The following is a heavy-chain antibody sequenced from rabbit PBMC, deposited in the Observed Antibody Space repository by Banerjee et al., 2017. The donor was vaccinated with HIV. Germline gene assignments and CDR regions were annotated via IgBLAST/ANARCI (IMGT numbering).Heavy chain of an antibody. Sequence: QEQLVESGGGLVQPEGSLTLTCKASGSDISSNAMCWVRQAPGKGLELIACINTSSGNTVYATWAKGRFTISKTSWTTVTLQMTSLTAADTATYFCARDLAGVIGWNFNLWGPGTLVTVS. D-gene: IGHD4-1*01. CDR2: INTSSGNT. J-gene: IGHJ4*01. CDR1: GSDISSNA. V-gene: IGHV1S45*01. CDR3: ARDLAGVIGWNFNL.